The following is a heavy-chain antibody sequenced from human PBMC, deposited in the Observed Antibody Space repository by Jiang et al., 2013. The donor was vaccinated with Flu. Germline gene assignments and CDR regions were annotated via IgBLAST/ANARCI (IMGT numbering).Heavy chain of an antibody. Sequence: GSGLVKPSQTLSLTCTVSGGSISSGGYYWSWIRQHPGKGLEWIGYIYYSGSTYYNPSLKSRVTISVDTSKNQFSLKLSSVTAADTAVYYCAREQGLPDANCSGGSCYSRRDYYYGMDVWGQGTTVTVSS. V-gene: IGHV4-31*03. D-gene: IGHD2-15*01. CDR2: IYYSGST. CDR1: GGSISSGGYY. CDR3: AREQGLPDANCSGGSCYSRRDYYYGMDV. J-gene: IGHJ6*02.